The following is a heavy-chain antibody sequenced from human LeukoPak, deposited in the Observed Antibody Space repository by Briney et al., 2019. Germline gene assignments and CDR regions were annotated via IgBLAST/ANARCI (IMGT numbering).Heavy chain of an antibody. CDR1: GGSISSGDYY. J-gene: IGHJ4*02. V-gene: IGHV4-30-4*01. CDR3: ARGTGGYTVDY. D-gene: IGHD5-12*01. Sequence: SETLSLTCTVSGGSISSGDYYWSWIRQPPGKGLEWIGYIYYIGSTYYNPSLKSRVTIPVDTSKNQFSLKLSSVTAADTAVYYCARGTGGYTVDYWGQGTLVTVSS. CDR2: IYYIGST.